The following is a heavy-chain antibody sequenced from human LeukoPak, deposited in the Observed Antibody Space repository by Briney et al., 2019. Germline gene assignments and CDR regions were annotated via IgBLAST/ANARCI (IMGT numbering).Heavy chain of an antibody. D-gene: IGHD3-3*01. CDR1: GFTFSDYY. CDR3: TSSLLRFFFRAFDI. V-gene: IGHV3-11*04. J-gene: IGHJ3*02. CDR2: ISSSGSTI. Sequence: GGSLRLSCAASGFTFSDYYMSWIRQAPGKGLEWVSYISSSGSTIYYADSVKGRFTISRDNAKNSLYLQMNSLRAEDTAVYYCTSSLLRFFFRAFDIWGQGTMVTVSS.